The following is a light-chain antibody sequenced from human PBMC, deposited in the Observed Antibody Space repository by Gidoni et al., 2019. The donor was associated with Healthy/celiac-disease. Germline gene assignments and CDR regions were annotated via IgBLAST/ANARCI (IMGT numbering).Light chain of an antibody. CDR1: QGSSSW. V-gene: IGKV1-12*01. J-gene: IGKJ4*01. CDR2: AAS. Sequence: NQITTFPSSVSASVGDRVTITCRASQGSSSWLAWYQQKPGQAPKLLIDAASSLQSGVASRCSGRGSGTDFTLTISRLQPEDFATYYWQQANSFPLTFGGGTKVEIK. CDR3: QQANSFPLT.